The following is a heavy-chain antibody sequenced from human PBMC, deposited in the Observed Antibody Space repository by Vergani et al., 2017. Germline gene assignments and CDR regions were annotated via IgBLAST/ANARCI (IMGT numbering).Heavy chain of an antibody. D-gene: IGHD3-3*01. J-gene: IGHJ4*02. V-gene: IGHV1-18*01. CDR2: ISAYNGNT. CDR3: ARDLSYDFWSGSVSESHSFDY. Sequence: QVQLVQSGAEVKKPGASVKVSCKASGYTFTSYGISWVRQAPGQGLEWMGWISAYNGNTNYAQKLQGRVTMTTDTSTSTAYMELRSLRSDDTAVYYCARDLSYDFWSGSVSESHSFDYWGQGTLVTVSS. CDR1: GYTFTSYG.